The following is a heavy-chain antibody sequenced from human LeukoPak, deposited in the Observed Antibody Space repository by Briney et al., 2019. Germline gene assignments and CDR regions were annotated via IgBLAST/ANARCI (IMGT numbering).Heavy chain of an antibody. J-gene: IGHJ4*02. CDR3: AREEGGYYDSSGYHY. Sequence: PGGSLRLSCAASGFTLSTYWMSWVRQAPGKGLEWVANIKEDGSEKYYVDSVKGRFTISRDNAKNSLYLQMNSLRAEDTAVYYCAREEGGYYDSSGYHYWGQGTLVTVSS. D-gene: IGHD3-22*01. CDR1: GFTLSTYW. CDR2: IKEDGSEK. V-gene: IGHV3-7*01.